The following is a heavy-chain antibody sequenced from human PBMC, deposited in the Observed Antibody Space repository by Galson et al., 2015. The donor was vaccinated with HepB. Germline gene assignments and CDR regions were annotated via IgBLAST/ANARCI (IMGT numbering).Heavy chain of an antibody. CDR1: GYSFTSYG. CDR3: ARDSPYGSGSYIGYYMDV. V-gene: IGHV1-18*01. J-gene: IGHJ6*03. CDR2: ISAYNSNT. D-gene: IGHD3-10*01. Sequence: SVKVSCKASGYSFTSYGISWVRQAPGQGLEWMGWISAYNSNTNYAQKLQGRVTMTTDTSTSTAYMELRSLRSDDTAVYYCARDSPYGSGSYIGYYMDVWGKGTTVTVSS.